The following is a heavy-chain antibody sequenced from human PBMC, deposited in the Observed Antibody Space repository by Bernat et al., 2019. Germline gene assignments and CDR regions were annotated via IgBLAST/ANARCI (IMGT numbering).Heavy chain of an antibody. CDR3: AKSNWGVVTDAFDI. D-gene: IGHD7-27*01. CDR2: ISGSGGRT. Sequence: EVQLLESGGGLVQPGGSLRLSCAASGFSFSSYAMSWVRQAPGKGLDWVSAIISGSGGRTYYADSVTGRFTISRDKSKNTLYLQMNSLRAEDTAVYYCAKSNWGVVTDAFDIWGQGTMVTVSS. V-gene: IGHV3-23*01. CDR1: GFSFSSYA. J-gene: IGHJ3*02.